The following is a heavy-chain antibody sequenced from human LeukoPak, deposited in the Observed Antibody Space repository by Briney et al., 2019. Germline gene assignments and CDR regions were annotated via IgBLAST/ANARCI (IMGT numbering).Heavy chain of an antibody. V-gene: IGHV4-34*01. Sequence: SETLSLTCAVYGGSFSGYYWSWIRQPPGKGLEWIGEINHSGSTNYNPSLKSRVTISVDTSKNQLSLKLSSVTAADTAVYYCASFPLGGYNSMAGYWGQGTLVTVSS. D-gene: IGHD5-24*01. J-gene: IGHJ4*02. CDR3: ASFPLGGYNSMAGY. CDR2: INHSGST. CDR1: GGSFSGYY.